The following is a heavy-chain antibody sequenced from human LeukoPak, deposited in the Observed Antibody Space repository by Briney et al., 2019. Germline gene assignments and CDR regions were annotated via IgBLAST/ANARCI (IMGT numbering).Heavy chain of an antibody. D-gene: IGHD2-15*01. V-gene: IGHV4-34*01. J-gene: IGHJ5*02. CDR2: INHSGST. CDR3: ARGGIGYCSGGSCYLTYNWFDP. CDR1: GGSFSGYY. Sequence: PSEILSLTCAVYGGSFSGYYWSWIRQPPGKGLEWIGEINHSGSTNYNPSLKSRVTISVDTSKNQFSLKLSSVTAADTAVYYCARGGIGYCSGGSCYLTYNWFDPWGQGTLVTVSS.